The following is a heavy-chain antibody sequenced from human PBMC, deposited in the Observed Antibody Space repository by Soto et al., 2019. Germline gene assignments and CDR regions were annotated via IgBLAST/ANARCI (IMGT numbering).Heavy chain of an antibody. J-gene: IGHJ6*03. D-gene: IGHD3-3*01. V-gene: IGHV4-31*03. CDR3: ARTRFGVVINDYYYYMDV. CDR1: GGSISSGGYY. CDR2: IYYSGST. Sequence: QVQLQESGPGLVKPSQTLSLTCTVSGGSISSGGYYWSWIRQHPGKGLEWIGYIYYSGSTYYNPSLKSRVTISVATSKNPFSLKLSSVTAADTAVYYCARTRFGVVINDYYYYMDVWGKGTTVTVSS.